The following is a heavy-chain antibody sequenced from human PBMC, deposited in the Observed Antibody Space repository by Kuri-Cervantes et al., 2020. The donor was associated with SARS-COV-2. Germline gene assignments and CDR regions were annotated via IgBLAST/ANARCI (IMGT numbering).Heavy chain of an antibody. CDR3: AGGGRIAVAGILLPLYYYGMDV. J-gene: IGHJ6*02. V-gene: IGHV4-34*01. CDR1: GGSFSGYY. D-gene: IGHD6-19*01. CDR2: INHSGST. Sequence: SETLSLTCAVYGGSFSGYYWSWIRQPPGKGLEWIGEINHSGSTNYNPSLKSRVTISVDTSKNQFSLKLSSVTAADTAVYYCAGGGRIAVAGILLPLYYYGMDVWGQGTTVTVSS.